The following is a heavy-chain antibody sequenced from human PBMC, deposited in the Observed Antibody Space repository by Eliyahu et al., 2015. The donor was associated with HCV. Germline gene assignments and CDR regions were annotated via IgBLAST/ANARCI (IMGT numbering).Heavy chain of an antibody. CDR2: ISKNNYAI. V-gene: IGHV3-48*01. D-gene: IGHD3-22*01. Sequence: EVQLVESGGRLVEXXGSLRLSCAATDXTFSNFSMNWVRQAPGQGLEWISCISKNNYAIYYADSVRGRFTISRDNAKKSLYLEMDSLRAEDTGVYYCARNYYDDGGYNWGSDIWGPGTLVTVSS. CDR3: ARNYYDDGGYNWGSDI. J-gene: IGHJ4*02. CDR1: DXTFSNFS.